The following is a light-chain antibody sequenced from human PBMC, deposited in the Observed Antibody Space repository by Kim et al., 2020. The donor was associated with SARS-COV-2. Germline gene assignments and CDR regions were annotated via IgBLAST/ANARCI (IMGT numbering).Light chain of an antibody. CDR2: GAT. CDR3: QQYNNRPLT. CDR1: RGVGSY. Sequence: VSTGERATLSCGASRGVGSYLAWYQQKPGQAPRLLIYGATTRATGIPARFGGSGSGTEFTLTISSLQSEDFALYYCQQYNNRPLTFGGGTKVEIK. J-gene: IGKJ4*01. V-gene: IGKV3-15*01.